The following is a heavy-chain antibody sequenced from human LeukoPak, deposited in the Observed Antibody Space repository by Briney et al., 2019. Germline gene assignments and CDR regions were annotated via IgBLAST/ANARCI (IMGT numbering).Heavy chain of an antibody. D-gene: IGHD6-19*01. CDR2: MNPSGST. J-gene: IGHJ4*02. V-gene: IGHV4-34*01. CDR1: GGSFSGYY. CDR3: ATSDSSGWLNGFDY. Sequence: PSETLSLTCAVYGGSFSGYYWTWIRQTPEKGLEWIGEMNPSGSTNYNPSLKSRVTISVDTSKNQFSLKLSSVTAADTAVYYCATSDSSGWLNGFDYWGQGTLVTVSS.